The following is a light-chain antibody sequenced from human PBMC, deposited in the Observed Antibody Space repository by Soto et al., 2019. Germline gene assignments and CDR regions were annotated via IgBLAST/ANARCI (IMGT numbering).Light chain of an antibody. CDR1: SSDVGGYIF. CDR2: DVN. CDR3: VSFAGGTYV. Sequence: QSVLTQPPSASGSPGQSVTISCTGTSSDVGGYIFVSRYQQHPGKVPKLIIYDVNKRPSGVPDRFSGSKYGNTASLTVSGLQAEDEGDYYCVSFAGGTYVFGTGTKSPS. V-gene: IGLV2-8*01. J-gene: IGLJ1*01.